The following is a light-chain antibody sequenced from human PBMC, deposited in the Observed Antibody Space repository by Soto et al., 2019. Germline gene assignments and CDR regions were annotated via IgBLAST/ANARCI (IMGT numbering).Light chain of an antibody. J-gene: IGLJ3*02. CDR2: GNN. CDR1: SSNIGSNT. CDR3: QSYDNSLSGSRV. V-gene: IGLV1-44*01. Sequence: QSVLTQPPSASETPGQRVTISCSGSSSNIGSNTVNWYQQFPETAPKLLIFGNNQRPSGVPDRFSGSKSGTSASLAISGLQSEDEADYYFQSYDNSLSGSRVFGGGTKVTVL.